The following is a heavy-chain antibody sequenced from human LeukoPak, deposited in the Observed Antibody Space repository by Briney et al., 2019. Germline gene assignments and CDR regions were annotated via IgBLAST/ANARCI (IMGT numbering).Heavy chain of an antibody. V-gene: IGHV4-39*07. CDR1: GGSISSSSYY. CDR2: IYYSGST. D-gene: IGHD3-22*01. Sequence: PSETLSLTCTVSGGSISSSSYYWGWRRQPPGKGLEWVGSIYYSGSTYYNPSLKSRVTISVDTSKNPFSLKLSSVTAADTAVYYCACPYYYDSSGYYSGNYWGQGTLVTVSS. CDR3: ACPYYYDSSGYYSGNY. J-gene: IGHJ4*02.